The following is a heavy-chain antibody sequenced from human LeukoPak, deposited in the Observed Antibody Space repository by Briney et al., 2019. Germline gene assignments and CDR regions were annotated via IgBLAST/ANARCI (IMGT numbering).Heavy chain of an antibody. D-gene: IGHD3-22*01. CDR1: GYTFTSYV. V-gene: IGHV1-8*01. Sequence: GASVKVSCKASGYTFTSYVINWVRQATGQGLEWMGWMNPNSGNTGYAQKFQGRVTMTRNTSISTAYMELSSLRSEDTAVYYCARVYYDSSGYYFYYFDYWGQGTLVTVSS. J-gene: IGHJ4*02. CDR2: MNPNSGNT. CDR3: ARVYYDSSGYYFYYFDY.